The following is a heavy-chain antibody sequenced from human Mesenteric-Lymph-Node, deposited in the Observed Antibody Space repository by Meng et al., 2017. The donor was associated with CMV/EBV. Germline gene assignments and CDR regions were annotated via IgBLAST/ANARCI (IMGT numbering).Heavy chain of an antibody. CDR3: ARRLEGQLEH. J-gene: IGHJ4*02. V-gene: IGHV1-69*06. D-gene: IGHD1-1*01. Sequence: VTCKASGGTFSSYAIRWVRQAPGQGLEWMGGIIPIFGTANYAQKFQGRVTITADKSTSTAYMELSSLRSEDTAVYYCARRLEGQLEHWGQGTLVTVSS. CDR2: IIPIFGTA. CDR1: GGTFSSYA.